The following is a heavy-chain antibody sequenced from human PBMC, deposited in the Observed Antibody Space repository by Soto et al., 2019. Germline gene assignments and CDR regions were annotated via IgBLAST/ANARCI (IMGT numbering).Heavy chain of an antibody. CDR3: AQSTFYESSGYPVR. CDR2: IYWNDDK. CDR1: GFSLSSSGGG. D-gene: IGHD3-22*01. J-gene: IGHJ4*02. V-gene: IGHV2-5*01. Sequence: SGPTLVNPTQTLTLTCTFSGFSLSSSGGGVGWIRQPPGKALEWLALIYWNDDKRYTPSLKSRLTITKDTSKNQVVLTMTNMAPVDTATYYCAQSTFYESSGYPVRWGQGSLVTVSS.